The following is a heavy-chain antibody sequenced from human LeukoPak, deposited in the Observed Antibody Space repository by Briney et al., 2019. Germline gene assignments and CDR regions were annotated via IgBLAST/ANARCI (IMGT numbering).Heavy chain of an antibody. V-gene: IGHV3-53*01. CDR1: GFTVSNSY. CDR2: IFGGGAT. J-gene: IGHJ4*02. D-gene: IGHD6-13*01. CDR3: ARDSPGYGSSWPSY. Sequence: GGSLRLSCAAPGFTVSNSYMSWVRQAPGKGLEWVSVIFGGGATYYADSVKGRFTISRDNSKNTLYLQMNSLRDEDTAVYYCARDSPGYGSSWPSYWGQGTLVTVSS.